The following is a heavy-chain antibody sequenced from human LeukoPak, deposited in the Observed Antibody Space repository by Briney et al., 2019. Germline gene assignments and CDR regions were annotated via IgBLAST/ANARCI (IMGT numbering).Heavy chain of an antibody. CDR2: IGPYNENT. D-gene: IGHD3-10*01. V-gene: IGHV1-18*01. CDR3: ARDGRVSPMTRGGGYYMDV. J-gene: IGHJ6*03. Sequence: GASVKVSCKTSGFTFTHYGINWVRQAPGQGLEWMGWIGPYNENTVFAETFQGRLTMTTDTSTSTVYMELRSLKSDDTALYFCARDGRVSPMTRGGGYYMDVWGKGTTVIVSS. CDR1: GFTFTHYG.